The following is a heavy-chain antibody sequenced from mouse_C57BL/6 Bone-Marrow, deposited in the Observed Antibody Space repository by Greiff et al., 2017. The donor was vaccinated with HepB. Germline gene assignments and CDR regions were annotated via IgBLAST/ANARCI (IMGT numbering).Heavy chain of an antibody. J-gene: IGHJ4*01. Sequence: DVQLQESGPGLVKPSQSLSLTCSVTGYSITSGYYWNWIRQFPGNKLEWMGYISYDGSNNYNPSLKNRISITRDTSKNQFFLKLNSVTTEDTATYYCARETHYYGSSYGAMDYWGQGTSVTVSS. V-gene: IGHV3-6*01. CDR3: ARETHYYGSSYGAMDY. D-gene: IGHD1-1*01. CDR2: ISYDGSN. CDR1: GYSITSGYY.